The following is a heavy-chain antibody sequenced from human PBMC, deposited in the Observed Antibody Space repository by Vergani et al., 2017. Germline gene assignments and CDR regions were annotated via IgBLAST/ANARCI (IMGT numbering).Heavy chain of an antibody. J-gene: IGHJ4*02. CDR2: IHSRGTT. CDR3: ARVCGGECYSFDY. Sequence: QVQLHESGPGLVKPSQTLSLTCTVSGGSITSGSFYWSWIRQPAGKGLEWIGRIHSRGTTNYNPSLKSRVTLSVDTSKNQLSLRMTSVTAADTAVYYCARVCGGECYSFDYWGQGTLVTVSS. V-gene: IGHV4-61*02. D-gene: IGHD2-21*01. CDR1: GGSITSGSFY.